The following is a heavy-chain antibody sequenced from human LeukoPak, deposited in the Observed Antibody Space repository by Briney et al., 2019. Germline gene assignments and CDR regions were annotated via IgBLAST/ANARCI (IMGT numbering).Heavy chain of an antibody. CDR2: INYSGST. CDR3: ARHFGPRRGRDYYYYYGMDV. V-gene: IGHV4-39*01. D-gene: IGHD4/OR15-4a*01. CDR1: GASISSSNYY. Sequence: SETLSLTCTVSGASISSSNYYWGWIRQSPGKGLEWIGNINYSGSTYCKPSLRSRVTISVDTSKNQFSLKLSSVTAADTAVYYCARHFGPRRGRDYYYYYGMDVWGQGITVTVSS. J-gene: IGHJ6*02.